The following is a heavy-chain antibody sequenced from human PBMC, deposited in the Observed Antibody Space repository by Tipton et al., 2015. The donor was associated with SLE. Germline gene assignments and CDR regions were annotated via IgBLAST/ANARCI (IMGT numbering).Heavy chain of an antibody. J-gene: IGHJ4*02. V-gene: IGHV4-61*02. CDR1: GGSISSAGFY. CDR2: IYKSGGT. Sequence: TLSLTCSVSGGSISSAGFYWSWFRQPAGKGLEWIGRIYKSGGTNINPSLKSRVSMSVDTSKNQFSLKLSSVTAADTAIYYCARGGIYHDDSGNFDYWGQGTLVTASS. CDR3: ARGGIYHDDSGNFDY. D-gene: IGHD3-22*01.